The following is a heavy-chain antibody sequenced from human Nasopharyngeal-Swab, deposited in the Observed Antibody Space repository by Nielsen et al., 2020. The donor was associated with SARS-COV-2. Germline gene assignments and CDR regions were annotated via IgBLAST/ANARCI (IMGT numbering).Heavy chain of an antibody. CDR2: TYYRSKWYT. V-gene: IGHV6-1*01. CDR1: GDSVSSTRAA. J-gene: IGHJ4*02. CDR3: TRVPLGGGLVYFFDY. D-gene: IGHD3-16*01. Sequence: SQTLSLTCAISGDSVSSTRAAWNWIRQSPSRGLEWLGRTYYRSKWYTDYAVSVKSRITINPDTSKNQFSLQLNSVTPDDTAVYYCTRVPLGGGLVYFFDYWGQGTLVTVSS.